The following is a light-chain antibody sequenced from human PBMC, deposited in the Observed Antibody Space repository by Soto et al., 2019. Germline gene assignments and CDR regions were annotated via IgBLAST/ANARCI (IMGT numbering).Light chain of an antibody. CDR2: RTS. V-gene: IGKV3-20*01. J-gene: IGKJ1*01. Sequence: EKVFTKSPGTLSLSPGEGATLSCRASQSVSSSYLAWYQQKPGQAPRLLIYRTSNRATGIPDRFSGSGSGTDFTLTISRLEPEDFAVYWCQQYDSSPRTFGQGTKVDTK. CDR3: QQYDSSPRT. CDR1: QSVSSSY.